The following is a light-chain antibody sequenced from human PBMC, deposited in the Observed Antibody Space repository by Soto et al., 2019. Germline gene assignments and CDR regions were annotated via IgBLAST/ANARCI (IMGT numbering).Light chain of an antibody. CDR1: QSISSW. CDR3: HQYSGFPRT. Sequence: DIKISQSPSTLSASVGDRVTITCRASQSISSWLAWYQQIPGKAPKLLIYKASSLQSGVPSRFSGSGSETEFTLTITGLQPDDFATYYCHQYSGFPRTFGQGTKVDIK. J-gene: IGKJ1*01. V-gene: IGKV1-5*03. CDR2: KAS.